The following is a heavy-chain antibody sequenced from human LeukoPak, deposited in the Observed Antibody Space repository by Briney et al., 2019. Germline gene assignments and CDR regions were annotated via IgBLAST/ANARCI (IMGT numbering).Heavy chain of an antibody. CDR1: GFTFSNSD. V-gene: IGHV3-21*01. D-gene: IGHD3-3*01. CDR3: ATEGQRVHPYYVFGNGFFR. J-gene: IGHJ4*02. CDR2: IDTDGTYI. Sequence: PGGSLRLSCAASGFTFSNSDMNWVRQAPGEGLEWISSIDTDGTYIHYADSVKGRFTISRDNARNSLFLQLNSLRAEDTAVYYGATEGQRVHPYYVFGNGFFRGGQGALVPV.